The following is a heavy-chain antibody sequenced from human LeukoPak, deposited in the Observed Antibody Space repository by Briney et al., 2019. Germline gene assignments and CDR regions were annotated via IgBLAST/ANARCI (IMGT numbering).Heavy chain of an antibody. CDR3: ARDQPAAGTH. V-gene: IGHV3-53*01. CDR1: GFTLSSNY. J-gene: IGHJ4*02. D-gene: IGHD6-13*01. CDR2: IYSGGST. Sequence: GGSLRLSCAASGFTLSSNYMSWVRQAPGKGLEWVSVIYSGGSTYYADSVKGRFTISRDNSKNTLYLQMNRLRAEDTAVYYCARDQPAAGTHWGQGTLVTVSS.